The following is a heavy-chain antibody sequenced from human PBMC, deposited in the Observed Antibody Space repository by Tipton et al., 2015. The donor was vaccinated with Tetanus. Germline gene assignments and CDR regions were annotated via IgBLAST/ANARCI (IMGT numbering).Heavy chain of an antibody. D-gene: IGHD3-22*01. Sequence: SLRLSCAASGFTFSSYGMHWVRQAPGKGLEWAAVISYDGSNKYYADSVKGRFTISRDNSKNTLYLQMNSLRAEDTAVYYCGGDSSGHDAFDIWGQGTMVTVSS. CDR3: GGDSSGHDAFDI. CDR1: GFTFSSYG. J-gene: IGHJ3*02. CDR2: ISYDGSNK. V-gene: IGHV3-30*03.